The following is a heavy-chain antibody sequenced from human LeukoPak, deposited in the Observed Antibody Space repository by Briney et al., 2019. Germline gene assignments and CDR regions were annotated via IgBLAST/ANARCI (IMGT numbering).Heavy chain of an antibody. CDR3: TKEGGLYDSGGYFDY. Sequence: PGGSLRLSCAASGFTFKNSWMSWVRQAPGKGLEWVANIKQDGSEKYYVDSVKGRFSISRDDSKNSLYLQINSQRAEDTAVYYCTKEGGLYDSGGYFDYWGQGTLVTVSS. D-gene: IGHD3-3*01. CDR2: IKQDGSEK. CDR1: GFTFKNSW. V-gene: IGHV3-7*03. J-gene: IGHJ4*02.